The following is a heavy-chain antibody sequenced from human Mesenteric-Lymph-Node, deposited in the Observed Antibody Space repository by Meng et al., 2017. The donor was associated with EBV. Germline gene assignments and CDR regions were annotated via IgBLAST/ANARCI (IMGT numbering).Heavy chain of an antibody. J-gene: IGHJ4*02. CDR2: ISAYNGNT. Sequence: QVQPVQSGAEWKKPGASVKVSCKATGYTFTSYGISWVRQAPGQGLEWMGWISAYNGNTNYAQKLQGRVTMTTDTSTSTAYMELRSLRSDDTAVYYCARDPQGASGSYFTYWGQGTLVTVSS. CDR1: GYTFTSYG. V-gene: IGHV1-18*01. CDR3: ARDPQGASGSYFTY. D-gene: IGHD1-26*01.